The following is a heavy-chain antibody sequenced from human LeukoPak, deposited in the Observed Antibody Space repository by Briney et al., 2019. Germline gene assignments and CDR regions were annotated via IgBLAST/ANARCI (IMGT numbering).Heavy chain of an antibody. Sequence: SETLSLTCVVSGGSISSYYWSWIRQPPGKGLEWIGYIYYSGSTNYNPSLKSRVTISVDTSKNQFSLKLSSVTAADTAMYYCARDRDDDNSGYWATLWYFDLWGRGTLVTVSS. V-gene: IGHV4-59*12. CDR2: IYYSGST. CDR1: GGSISSYY. J-gene: IGHJ2*01. CDR3: ARDRDDDNSGYWATLWYFDL. D-gene: IGHD3-22*01.